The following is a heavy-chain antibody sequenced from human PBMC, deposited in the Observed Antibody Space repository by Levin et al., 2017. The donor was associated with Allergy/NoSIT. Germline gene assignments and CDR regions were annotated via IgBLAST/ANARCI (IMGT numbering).Heavy chain of an antibody. CDR2: IYYSGST. V-gene: IGHV4-31*03. J-gene: IGHJ4*02. CDR1: GGSISSGGYY. CDR3: ARAYYDFWSGYSFYYFDY. D-gene: IGHD3-3*01. Sequence: LRLSCTVSGGSISSGGYYWSWIRQHPGKGLEWIGYIYYSGSTYYNPSLKSRVTISVDTSKNQFSLKLSSVTAADTAVYYCARAYYDFWSGYSFYYFDYWGQGTLVTVSS.